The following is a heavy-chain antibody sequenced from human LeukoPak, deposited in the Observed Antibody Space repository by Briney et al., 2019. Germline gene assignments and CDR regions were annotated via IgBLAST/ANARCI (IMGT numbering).Heavy chain of an antibody. CDR1: GDSISSYY. Sequence: SETLSLTCTVSGDSISSYYWSWIRQPAGKGLEWIGHIHSSGSTNYNPSLKSRVAMSVDTSKNQFSLKLTSVTAADTAVYFCATGSGSYYKPFDYWGQGTLVTVSS. J-gene: IGHJ4*02. CDR2: IHSSGST. V-gene: IGHV4-4*07. CDR3: ATGSGSYYKPFDY. D-gene: IGHD3-10*01.